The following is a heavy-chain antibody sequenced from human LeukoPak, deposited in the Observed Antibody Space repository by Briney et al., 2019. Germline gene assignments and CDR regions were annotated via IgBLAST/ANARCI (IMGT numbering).Heavy chain of an antibody. J-gene: IGHJ4*02. CDR2: IRSKANSYAT. D-gene: IGHD3-10*01. Sequence: GSLRLSCAASGFTFSGSAMHWVRQASGKGLEWVGRIRSKANSYATAYAASVKGRFTISRDDSKNTAYLQMNSLKTEDTAVYYCARDGSGSYPYYLDYWGQGTLVTVSS. CDR1: GFTFSGSA. CDR3: ARDGSGSYPYYLDY. V-gene: IGHV3-73*01.